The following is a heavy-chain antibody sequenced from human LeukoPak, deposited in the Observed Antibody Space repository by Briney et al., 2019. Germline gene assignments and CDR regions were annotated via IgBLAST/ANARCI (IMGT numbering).Heavy chain of an antibody. V-gene: IGHV4-38-2*02. CDR3: ARRLGRKFRERFYYYHYMDV. CDR2: IYHSGRT. CDR1: GYSISSGYY. D-gene: IGHD3-10*01. Sequence: PSETLSLTCTISGYSISSGYYWSWIRKPPGKGLEWIGIIYHSGRTDYNPSLKSRVTISEDTSKNQFSLKLSSVTAADTAVYYCARRLGRKFRERFYYYHYMDVWGKGTTVTISS. J-gene: IGHJ6*03.